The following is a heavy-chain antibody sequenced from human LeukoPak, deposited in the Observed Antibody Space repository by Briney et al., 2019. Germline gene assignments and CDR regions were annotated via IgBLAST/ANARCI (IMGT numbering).Heavy chain of an antibody. CDR3: ANTYYYGSGSYSPFDY. V-gene: IGHV4-38-2*02. J-gene: IGHJ4*02. CDR2: IYHSGST. D-gene: IGHD3-10*01. Sequence: PSETLSLTCTVSGYSISSGYYWGWIRQPPGKGLEWIGSIYHSGSTYYNPSLKSRVTISVDTSKNQFSLKLSSVTAADTAVYYCANTYYYGSGSYSPFDYWGQGTLVTVSS. CDR1: GYSISSGYY.